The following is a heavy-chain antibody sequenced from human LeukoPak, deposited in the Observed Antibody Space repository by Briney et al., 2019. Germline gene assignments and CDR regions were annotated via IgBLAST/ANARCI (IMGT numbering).Heavy chain of an antibody. Sequence: PGGSLRLSCAASGFTFSSYWMSWVRQAPGKGLEWVANIKQDGSEKYYVDSVKGRFTISRDNAKNSLYLQMNSLRAEDTAVYYCARDGYYYDSSGYYSRPGDAFDIWGQGTMVTVSS. CDR3: ARDGYYYDSSGYYSRPGDAFDI. CDR2: IKQDGSEK. CDR1: GFTFSSYW. J-gene: IGHJ3*02. V-gene: IGHV3-7*01. D-gene: IGHD3-22*01.